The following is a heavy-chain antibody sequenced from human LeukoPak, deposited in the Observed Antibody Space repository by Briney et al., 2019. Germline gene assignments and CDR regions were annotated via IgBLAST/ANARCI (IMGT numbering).Heavy chain of an antibody. D-gene: IGHD6-19*01. Sequence: ASVKVSCKASGHTFTSYSISWVRQAPGQGLEWTGWISAYNGDTNYAQKLQGRVTMTTDTSTSTAYMELRSLRSDDTAVYYCARGDSSGWYREYYFDYWGQGTLVTVSS. CDR2: ISAYNGDT. CDR1: GHTFTSYS. CDR3: ARGDSSGWYREYYFDY. J-gene: IGHJ4*02. V-gene: IGHV1-18*01.